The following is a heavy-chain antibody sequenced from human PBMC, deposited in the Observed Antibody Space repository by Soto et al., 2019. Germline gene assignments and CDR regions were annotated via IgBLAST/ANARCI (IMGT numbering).Heavy chain of an antibody. D-gene: IGHD6-19*01. CDR3: ARVEQWLYIAKY. CDR2: ISDDGSNK. CDR1: GFTFSSFA. V-gene: IGHV3-30*04. J-gene: IGHJ4*02. Sequence: QVQLVESGGGVVQPGRSPRLSCAASGFTFSSFAMHWVRQAPGKGLEWVALISDDGSNKYYADSVKGRFTISRDNSKNTLYLQMNSLRGEDTAVYSCARVEQWLYIAKYWGQGTLVTVSS.